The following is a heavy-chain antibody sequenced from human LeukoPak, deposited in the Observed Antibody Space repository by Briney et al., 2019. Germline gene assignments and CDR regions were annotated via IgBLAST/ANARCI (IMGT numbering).Heavy chain of an antibody. D-gene: IGHD2-2*01. CDR3: ARGSEDIVVVPAARVYYYYMDV. J-gene: IGHJ6*03. V-gene: IGHV1-8*01. Sequence: ASVKVSCKASGYTFTSYDINWVRQATGQGLEWMGWMNPNSGNTGYAQKFQGRVTMTRNTSISTAYMELSSLRSEDTAVYYCARGSEDIVVVPAARVYYYYMDVWGKGTTVTVSS. CDR1: GYTFTSYD. CDR2: MNPNSGNT.